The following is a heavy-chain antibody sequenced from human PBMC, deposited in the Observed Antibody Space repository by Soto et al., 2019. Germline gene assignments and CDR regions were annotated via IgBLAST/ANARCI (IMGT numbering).Heavy chain of an antibody. V-gene: IGHV1-46*01. CDR2: INPSGGST. J-gene: IGHJ6*02. Sequence: ASVTVSCQASGYTFTSYYMHWVRQAPGQGLEWMGIINPSGGSTSYAQKFQGRVTMTRDTSTSTVYMELSSLRSEDTAVYYCARSGEILFQDVETIDYYYYYGMDVWGQGTTVTVSS. CDR3: ARSGEILFQDVETIDYYYYYGMDV. CDR1: GYTFTSYY. D-gene: IGHD2-15*01.